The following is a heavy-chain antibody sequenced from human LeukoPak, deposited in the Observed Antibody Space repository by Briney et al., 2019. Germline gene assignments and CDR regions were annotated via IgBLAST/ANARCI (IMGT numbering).Heavy chain of an antibody. D-gene: IGHD5-24*01. CDR2: MSSSGDSP. CDR3: AKKSRDGYNPFDY. CDR1: GFTFSRYA. Sequence: SGGSLRLSCAASGFTFSRYAMSWVRQAPGKGLEWVSGMSSSGDSPYYADSVKGRFTISRDNSKNTLYLEINSLRAEDTAVYYCAKKSRDGYNPFDYLGQGTLVTVSS. V-gene: IGHV3-23*01. J-gene: IGHJ4*02.